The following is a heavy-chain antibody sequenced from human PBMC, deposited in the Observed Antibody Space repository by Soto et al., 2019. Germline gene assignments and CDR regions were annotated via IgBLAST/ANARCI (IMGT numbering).Heavy chain of an antibody. D-gene: IGHD6-13*01. Sequence: PSETLSLTCTVSGGFINNSAYYWGWIRQSPGKGLDWIASGFYGGLTYYNPSLKSRVTFSLDTSKSRFSLELSSVTAADTAVYYCARHGAYSTSVYYYYGMDVWGQGTTVTVSS. CDR2: GFYGGLT. CDR1: GGFINNSAYY. V-gene: IGHV4-39*01. CDR3: ARHGAYSTSVYYYYGMDV. J-gene: IGHJ6*02.